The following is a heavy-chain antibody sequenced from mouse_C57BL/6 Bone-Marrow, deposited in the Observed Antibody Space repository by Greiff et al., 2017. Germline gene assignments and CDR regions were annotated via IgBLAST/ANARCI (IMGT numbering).Heavy chain of an antibody. CDR2: MHPNGGSP. J-gene: IGHJ4*01. CDR3: ARSYDYDDYTMDY. CDR1: GYTFTNYW. V-gene: IGHV1-64*01. Sequence: QVQLKESGAELVKPGASVKLSCKASGYTFTNYWMHWVKQRPGQGLGWIGMMHPNGGSPDYNEKFKSEATLSVDKSSRTAYMELSSLTSEDSAVYYCARSYDYDDYTMDYWGQGTSVTVSS. D-gene: IGHD2-4*01.